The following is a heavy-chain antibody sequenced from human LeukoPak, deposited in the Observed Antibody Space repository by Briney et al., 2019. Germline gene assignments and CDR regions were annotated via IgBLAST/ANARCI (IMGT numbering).Heavy chain of an antibody. CDR1: GYTFTSYG. V-gene: IGHV1-18*01. J-gene: IGHJ4*02. CDR2: ISAYNGNT. D-gene: IGHD3-22*01. Sequence: GSVKVSCKASGYTFTSYGISWVRPAPGQGLEWMGWISAYNGNTNYAQKLQGRVTMTTDTSTSTAYMELRSLRSDDTAVYYCARDDYYDSSGYYLFFDYWGQGTLVTVSS. CDR3: ARDDYYDSSGYYLFFDY.